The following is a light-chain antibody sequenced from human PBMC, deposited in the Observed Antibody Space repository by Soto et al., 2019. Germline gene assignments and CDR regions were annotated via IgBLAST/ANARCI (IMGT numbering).Light chain of an antibody. CDR3: CSYAGSSTFPYV. J-gene: IGLJ1*01. CDR1: SSDVGSYNL. CDR2: EVS. Sequence: QSVLTQPASVSGSPGQSITISCTGTSSDVGSYNLVSWYQHHPGKAPKLMIYEVSKRPSGVSNRFSGSKSGNTASLTISGLQAEDDADYYCCSYAGSSTFPYVFGTGTKVTVL. V-gene: IGLV2-23*02.